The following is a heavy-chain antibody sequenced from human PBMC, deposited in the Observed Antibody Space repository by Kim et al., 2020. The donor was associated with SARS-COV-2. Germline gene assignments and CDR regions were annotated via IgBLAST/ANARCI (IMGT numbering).Heavy chain of an antibody. V-gene: IGHV4-4*02. J-gene: IGHJ4*02. CDR2: IYHSGST. Sequence: SETLSLTCAVSGGSISSSNWWSWVRQPPGKGLEWIGEIYHSGSTNYNPSLKSRVTISVDKSKNQFSLKLSSVTAADTAVYYCAREKYCGGDCYRQKELDYFDYWGQGTLVTVSS. CDR3: AREKYCGGDCYRQKELDYFDY. D-gene: IGHD2-21*02. CDR1: GGSISSSNW.